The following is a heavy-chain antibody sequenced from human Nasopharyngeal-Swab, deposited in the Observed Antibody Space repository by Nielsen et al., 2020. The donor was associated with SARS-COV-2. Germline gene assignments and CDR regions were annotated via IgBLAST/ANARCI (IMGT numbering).Heavy chain of an antibody. CDR1: GGSISSGGYY. J-gene: IGHJ5*02. CDR3: ASITMIGNWFDP. Sequence: SETLSLTCTVSGGSISSGGYYWSWIRQHPGKDLEWIGYIYYSGSTYYNPSLKSRVTISVDTSKNQFSLKLSSVTAADTAVYYCASITMIGNWFDPWGQGTLVTVSS. V-gene: IGHV4-31*03. CDR2: IYYSGST. D-gene: IGHD3-22*01.